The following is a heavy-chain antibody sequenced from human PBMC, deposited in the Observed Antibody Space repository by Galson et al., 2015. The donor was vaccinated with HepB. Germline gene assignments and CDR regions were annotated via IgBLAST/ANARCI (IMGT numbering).Heavy chain of an antibody. CDR1: GGTFNSYA. CDR2: IIPIFGTA. J-gene: IGHJ5*02. CDR3: ARGSSRGDSSGWYRGWFDP. D-gene: IGHD6-19*01. Sequence: SVKVSCKASGGTFNSYAISWVRQAPGQGLEWMGGIIPIFGTANYAQKFQGRVTITADESTSTAYMELSSLRSEDTAVYYCARGSSRGDSSGWYRGWFDPWGQGTLVTVSS. V-gene: IGHV1-69*13.